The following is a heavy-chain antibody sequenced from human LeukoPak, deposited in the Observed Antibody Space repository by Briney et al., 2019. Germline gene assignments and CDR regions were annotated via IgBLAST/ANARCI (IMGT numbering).Heavy chain of an antibody. CDR1: GYTFTSYY. Sequence: ASVKVSCKASGYTFTSYYMHWVRQAPGQGLEGMGIINPSGGSTSYAQKFQGRVTMTRDTSTSTVYMELSSLRSEDTAVYYCARDPLDYSNYDGYYYYYMDVWGKGTTVTVSS. D-gene: IGHD4-11*01. J-gene: IGHJ6*03. CDR3: ARDPLDYSNYDGYYYYYMDV. V-gene: IGHV1-46*01. CDR2: INPSGGST.